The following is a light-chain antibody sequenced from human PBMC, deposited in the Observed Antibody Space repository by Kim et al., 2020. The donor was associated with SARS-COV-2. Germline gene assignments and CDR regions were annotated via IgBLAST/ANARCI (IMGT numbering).Light chain of an antibody. Sequence: DTQMTQAPSSLSASVGDRVTITCRASQSIGRYLNWYQQKPGKAPMLLIYAASSLQGGVPSRFSGSRSGTDFTLTISSLQPEDFATYYCQQSYRTPYSFSQGTKLEI. J-gene: IGKJ2*01. CDR3: QQSYRTPYS. V-gene: IGKV1-39*01. CDR1: QSIGRY. CDR2: AAS.